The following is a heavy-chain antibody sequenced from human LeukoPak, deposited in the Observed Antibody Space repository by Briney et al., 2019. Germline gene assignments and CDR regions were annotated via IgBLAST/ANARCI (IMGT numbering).Heavy chain of an antibody. D-gene: IGHD4-17*01. CDR1: GFPFSNYA. J-gene: IGHJ4*02. Sequence: PGGSLRLSCAASGFPFSNYAMSWVRQAPGKALEWVSGISGSGGSTFFADSVRGRFTISRDNSKNTLYLQMYSLRAEDTAVYYCAKSSTTVTTDFDCWGQGTLVTVSS. CDR2: ISGSGGST. CDR3: AKSSTTVTTDFDC. V-gene: IGHV3-23*01.